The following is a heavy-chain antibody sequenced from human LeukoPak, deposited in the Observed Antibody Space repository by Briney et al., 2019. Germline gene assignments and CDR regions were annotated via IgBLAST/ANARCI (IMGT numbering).Heavy chain of an antibody. CDR2: IIPIFGTA. CDR3: ASPNGGFGVYYYGMDV. Sequence: GSSVKVSCKASGGTFSSYAISWVRQAPGQGLEWMGGIIPIFGTANYAQKFQGRVTITADESTSTAYMELSSLRSEDTAVYYCASPNGGFGVYYYGMDVWGQGTTVTASS. CDR1: GGTFSSYA. D-gene: IGHD2-8*01. J-gene: IGHJ6*02. V-gene: IGHV1-69*01.